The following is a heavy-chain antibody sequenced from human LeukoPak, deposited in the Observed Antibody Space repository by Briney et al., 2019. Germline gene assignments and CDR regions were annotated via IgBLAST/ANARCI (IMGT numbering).Heavy chain of an antibody. J-gene: IGHJ4*02. CDR2: MNPNSGNT. V-gene: IGHV1-8*01. CDR1: GYTFTSYD. Sequence: ASVKVSCKASGYTFTSYDINWVRQAPGQGLEWMGWMNPNSGNTGYAQKFQGRVTMTRNTSISTAYMELSSLGSEDTAVYYCARGVAAAGADYWGQGTLVTVSS. D-gene: IGHD6-13*01. CDR3: ARGVAAAGADY.